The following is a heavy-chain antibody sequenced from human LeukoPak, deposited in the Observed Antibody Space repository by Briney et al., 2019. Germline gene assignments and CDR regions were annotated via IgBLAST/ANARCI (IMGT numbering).Heavy chain of an antibody. D-gene: IGHD6-25*01. V-gene: IGHV3-23*01. CDR2: ISGSAGIT. Sequence: PGGSLRLSCAASGFTFSSYAMSWVRQAPGKGLEWVSAISGSAGITYYADSVKGRFTTSRDNSKNTLYLHMNSLRSEDTAVYYCARALGGPANTYYFDYWGQGTLVTVSS. J-gene: IGHJ4*02. CDR3: ARALGGPANTYYFDY. CDR1: GFTFSSYA.